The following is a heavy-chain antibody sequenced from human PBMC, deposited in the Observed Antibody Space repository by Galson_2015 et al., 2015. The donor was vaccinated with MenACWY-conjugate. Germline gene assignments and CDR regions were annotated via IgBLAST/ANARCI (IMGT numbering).Heavy chain of an antibody. Sequence: VKVSCKASGYTFNRYAMNWVRQAPGQGLEWMGWINTNTGNPTYGQGFAGRFVLSLDPSVSTAYLQISSLKAEDAAVYYCAREGIRVDDDAFEIWGQGTMVTVSS. CDR2: INTNTGNP. CDR1: GYTFNRYA. D-gene: IGHD3-3*01. J-gene: IGHJ3*02. CDR3: AREGIRVDDDAFEI. V-gene: IGHV7-4-1*02.